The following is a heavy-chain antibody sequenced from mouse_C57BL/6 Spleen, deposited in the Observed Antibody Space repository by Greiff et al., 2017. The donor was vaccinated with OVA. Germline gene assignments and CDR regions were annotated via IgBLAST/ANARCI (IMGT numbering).Heavy chain of an antibody. CDR2: IYPRSGNT. CDR1: GYTFTSYG. CDR3: AKKRKAEASDWLAY. V-gene: IGHV1-81*01. J-gene: IGHJ3*01. Sequence: VQLQQSGAELARPGASVKLSCKASGYTFTSYGISWVKQRTGQGLEWIGEIYPRSGNTYYNEKFKGKATLTADKSSSTAYMELRSLTAEDSAVYFGAKKRKAEASDWLAYWGQGTLVTVSA. D-gene: IGHD3-2*02.